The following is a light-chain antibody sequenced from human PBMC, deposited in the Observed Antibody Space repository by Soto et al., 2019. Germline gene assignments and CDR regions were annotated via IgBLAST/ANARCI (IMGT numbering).Light chain of an antibody. CDR2: DVS. CDR1: SSDVGGYNY. V-gene: IGLV2-14*03. CDR3: SSYTSSNTLYV. Sequence: QSVLTQPASVSGSPGQSITISCTGTSSDVGGYNYVSWYQQHPGKAPKLMIYDVSNRPSGVSNRFSGSKSGNTASLSISGLQAEDEADYYCSSYTSSNTLYVFGNGTKVTVL. J-gene: IGLJ1*01.